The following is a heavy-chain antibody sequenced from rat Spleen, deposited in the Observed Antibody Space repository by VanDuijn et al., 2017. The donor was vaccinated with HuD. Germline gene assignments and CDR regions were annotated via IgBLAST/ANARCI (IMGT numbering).Heavy chain of an antibody. D-gene: IGHD4-1*01. CDR3: TRGFMRFAY. CDR2: ISSGGST. Sequence: QVQLKESGPGLVQPSQTLSLTCTVSGFSLTSNGVSWVRQPPGKGLEWIAAISSGGSTNYNSPLRSRLTISRDTSKSQVFLKMNSVQTEDTAMYFCTRGFMRFAYWGQGTLVTVSS. CDR1: GFSLTSNG. V-gene: IGHV2S8*01. J-gene: IGHJ3*01.